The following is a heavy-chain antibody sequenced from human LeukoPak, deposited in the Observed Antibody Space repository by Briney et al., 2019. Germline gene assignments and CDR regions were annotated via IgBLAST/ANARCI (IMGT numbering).Heavy chain of an antibody. CDR1: GFTFSSYG. D-gene: IGHD3-3*01. J-gene: IGHJ5*02. CDR2: IWYDGSNK. Sequence: GGSLRLSCAASGFTFSSYGMHWVRQAPGKGLEWGAVIWYDGSNKYYADSVKGRFTISRDNSKNTLYLQMNSLRAEDTAVYYCARGPPYYDFWSGYTRGYNWFDPWGQGTLVTVSS. CDR3: ARGPPYYDFWSGYTRGYNWFDP. V-gene: IGHV3-33*01.